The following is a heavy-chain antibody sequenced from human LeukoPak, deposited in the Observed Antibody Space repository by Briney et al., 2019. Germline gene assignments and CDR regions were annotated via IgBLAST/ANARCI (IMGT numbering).Heavy chain of an antibody. V-gene: IGHV4-61*02. J-gene: IGHJ6*03. Sequence: PSETLSLTCTVSGGSISSGSYYWSWIRQPAGKGLEWIGRIYTSGSTNYNPSLKSRVTISVDTSKNQFSLKLSSVTAADTVVYYCARDFGYSYGYDYYYYMDVWGKGTTVTVSS. D-gene: IGHD5-18*01. CDR3: ARDFGYSYGYDYYYYMDV. CDR2: IYTSGST. CDR1: GGSISSGSYY.